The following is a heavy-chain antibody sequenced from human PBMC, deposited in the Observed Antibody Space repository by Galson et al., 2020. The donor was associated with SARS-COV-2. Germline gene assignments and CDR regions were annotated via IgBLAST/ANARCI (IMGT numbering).Heavy chain of an antibody. J-gene: IGHJ3*02. CDR3: ARESPAMVNLKAFDI. V-gene: IGHV3-21*01. CDR1: GFTFSNYN. D-gene: IGHD5-18*01. Sequence: GESLKISCAASGFTFSNYNMNWVRQAPGKGLEWVSYISSSSKYIYYSDSVKGRFTISRDNAKNSLYLQMNSLRAEDTAVYYCARESPAMVNLKAFDIWGQGTMVAVSS. CDR2: ISSSSKYI.